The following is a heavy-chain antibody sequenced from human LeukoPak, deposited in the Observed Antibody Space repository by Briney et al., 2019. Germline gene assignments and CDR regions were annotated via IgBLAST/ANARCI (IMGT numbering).Heavy chain of an antibody. J-gene: IGHJ4*02. CDR1: GGSISSSSYY. V-gene: IGHV4-39*07. CDR3: ARVPAAAAYFDY. Sequence: SETLSLTCTVSGGSISSSSYYWGWIRQPPGKGLEWIGSIYYSGSTYYNPSLKSRVTISVDTSKNQFSLKLSSVTAADTAVYYCARVPAAAAYFDYWGQGTLVTVSS. CDR2: IYYSGST. D-gene: IGHD6-13*01.